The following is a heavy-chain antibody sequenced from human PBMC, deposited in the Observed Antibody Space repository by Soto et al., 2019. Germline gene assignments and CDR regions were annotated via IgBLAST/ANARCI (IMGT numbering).Heavy chain of an antibody. Sequence: AASVKVSCKASGGTFSSYTISWVRQAPGQGLEWMGRIIPILGIANYAQKFQGRVTITADKSTSTAYMELSSLRSEDTAVYYCARVGSSWSQPFDYWGQGTLVTVSS. D-gene: IGHD6-13*01. V-gene: IGHV1-69*02. CDR1: GGTFSSYT. CDR3: ARVGSSWSQPFDY. J-gene: IGHJ4*02. CDR2: IIPILGIA.